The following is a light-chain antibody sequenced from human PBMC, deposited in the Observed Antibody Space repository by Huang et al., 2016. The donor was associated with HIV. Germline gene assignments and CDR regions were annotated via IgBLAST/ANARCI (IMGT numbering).Light chain of an antibody. CDR1: QAIDKY. V-gene: IGKV1-39*01. J-gene: IGKJ2*01. CDR3: QQSYRTPRT. CDR2: GVS. Sequence: DIQMTQFPTSLSASVEDKVTITCRAGQAIDKYLNWYQQKSGRDPRLLIYGVSKLQSGVPSRFSGRASGTHFSLTINSLQPDDSAIYYCQQSYRTPRTFGQGTNLEI.